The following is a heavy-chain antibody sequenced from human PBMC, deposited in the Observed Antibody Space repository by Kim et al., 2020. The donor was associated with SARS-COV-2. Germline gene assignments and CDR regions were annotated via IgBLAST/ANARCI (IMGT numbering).Heavy chain of an antibody. J-gene: IGHJ4*02. Sequence: ASVKVSCKVSGYTLTELSMHWVRQAPGKGLEWMGGFDPEDGETIYAQKFQGRVTMTEDTSTDTAYMELSSLRSEDTAVYYCATRLPGVGATGFDYWGQGTLVTVSS. D-gene: IGHD1-26*01. CDR3: ATRLPGVGATGFDY. CDR1: GYTLTELS. V-gene: IGHV1-24*01. CDR2: FDPEDGET.